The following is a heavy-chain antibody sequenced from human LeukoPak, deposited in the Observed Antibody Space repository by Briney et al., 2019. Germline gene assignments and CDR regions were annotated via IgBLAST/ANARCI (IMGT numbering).Heavy chain of an antibody. CDR2: MNPNSGNT. CDR3: ARVKPDYYYYMDV. CDR1: GYTFIRYD. Sequence: ASVKVSCKASGYTFIRYDMSWVRQATGQGLEWIGWMNPNSGNTDYAQKFQGRVTITRNTSISTVYMELSSLRSEDTAVYYCARVKPDYYYYMDVWGKGTTVTVSS. J-gene: IGHJ6*03. V-gene: IGHV1-8*01. D-gene: IGHD1-14*01.